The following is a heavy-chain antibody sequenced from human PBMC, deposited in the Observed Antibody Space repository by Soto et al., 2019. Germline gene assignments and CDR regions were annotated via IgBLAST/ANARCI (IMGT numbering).Heavy chain of an antibody. CDR1: GGSISSYY. D-gene: IGHD2-21*01. CDR2: IYTSGST. V-gene: IGHV4-4*07. Sequence: SETLSLTCTVSGGSISSYYWSWIRQPAGKGLEWIGRIYTSGSTNYNPSLKSRVTMSLDTSKNQFSLKLSSVTAADTAVYYCARGLWAGGPVDYWGQGTLVTVSS. J-gene: IGHJ4*02. CDR3: ARGLWAGGPVDY.